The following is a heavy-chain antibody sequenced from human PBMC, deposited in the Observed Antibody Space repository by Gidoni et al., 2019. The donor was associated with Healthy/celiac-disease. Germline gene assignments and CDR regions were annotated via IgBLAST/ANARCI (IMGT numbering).Heavy chain of an antibody. D-gene: IGHD5-12*01. CDR3: ARQYGGGYDFGFPWFDP. J-gene: IGHJ5*02. CDR2: ISGSGGST. Sequence: EVQLLESGGGLVQPGGSLRLSCAASGFTFSSYAMSWVRQAPGKGLEWVSAISGSGGSTYYADSVKGRFTISRDNSKNTLYLQMNSLRAEDTAVYYCARQYGGGYDFGFPWFDPWGQGTLVTVSS. CDR1: GFTFSSYA. V-gene: IGHV3-23*01.